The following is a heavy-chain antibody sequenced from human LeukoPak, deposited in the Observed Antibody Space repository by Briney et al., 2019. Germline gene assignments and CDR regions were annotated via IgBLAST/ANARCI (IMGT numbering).Heavy chain of an antibody. Sequence: GRSLRLSCAASGFTFDDYAMHWVRQAPGKGLEWVSGISWNSGSIGYADSVKGRFTISRDNSKNTLYLQMNSLRPEDTAVYYCANLPGSNRPDYWGQGNLVTVSS. V-gene: IGHV3-9*01. D-gene: IGHD1-14*01. CDR3: ANLPGSNRPDY. CDR2: ISWNSGSI. CDR1: GFTFDDYA. J-gene: IGHJ4*02.